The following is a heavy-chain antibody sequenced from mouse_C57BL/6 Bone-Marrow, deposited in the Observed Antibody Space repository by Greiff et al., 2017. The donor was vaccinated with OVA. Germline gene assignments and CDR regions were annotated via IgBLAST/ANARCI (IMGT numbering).Heavy chain of an antibody. Sequence: VQLKQPGAELVKPGASVKLSCKASGYTFTSYWMHWVKQRPGRGLEWIGRIDTNSGGTKYNEKFKSKATLTVDKPSSTAYMQLSSLTSEDSAVYYCARGTIYDGYPRAMDYWGQGTSVTVSS. CDR1: GYTFTSYW. V-gene: IGHV1-72*01. J-gene: IGHJ4*01. CDR2: IDTNSGGT. D-gene: IGHD2-3*01. CDR3: ARGTIYDGYPRAMDY.